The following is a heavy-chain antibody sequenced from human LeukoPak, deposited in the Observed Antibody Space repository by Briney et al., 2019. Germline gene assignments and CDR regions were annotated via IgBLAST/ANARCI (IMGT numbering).Heavy chain of an antibody. D-gene: IGHD3-22*01. CDR2: ISWNSGSI. CDR3: AKDIYSYNSGWFDY. CDR1: GFSFDDYA. V-gene: IGHV3-9*01. Sequence: GGSLRLSCAASGFSFDDYAMPWVRQAPGKGLEWVSGISWNSGSIGYADSVKGRFTISRDNAKNSLYLQMSSLRAEDTALYYCAKDIYSYNSGWFDYWGQGTLVTVSS. J-gene: IGHJ4*02.